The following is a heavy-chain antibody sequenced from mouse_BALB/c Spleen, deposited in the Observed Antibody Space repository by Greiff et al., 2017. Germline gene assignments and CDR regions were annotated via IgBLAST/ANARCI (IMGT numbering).Heavy chain of an antibody. CDR3: ARVGIYYYGSSSY. D-gene: IGHD1-1*01. CDR1: GYTFTSYW. Sequence: QVQLQQPGAELVKPGASVKLSCKASGYTFTSYWMHWVKQRPGQGLEWIGEINPSNGRTNYNEKFKSKATLTVDKSSSTAYMQLSSLTSEDSAVYYCARVGIYYYGSSSYWGQGTTLTVSS. J-gene: IGHJ2*01. V-gene: IGHV1S81*02. CDR2: INPSNGRT.